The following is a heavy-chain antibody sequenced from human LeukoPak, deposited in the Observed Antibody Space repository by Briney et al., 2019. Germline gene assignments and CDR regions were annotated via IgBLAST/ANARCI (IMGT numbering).Heavy chain of an antibody. Sequence: GGSLRLSCAASGFTFSSYSLNWVRQAPGKGLEWVSFISSSSITIYYADSVKGRFTISRDNAEKSLYLQMNSLRAEDTAVYYCARDRGGSYSATDYWGQGTPVTVSS. J-gene: IGHJ4*02. V-gene: IGHV3-48*04. CDR3: ARDRGGSYSATDY. CDR1: GFTFSSYS. D-gene: IGHD2-15*01. CDR2: ISSSSITI.